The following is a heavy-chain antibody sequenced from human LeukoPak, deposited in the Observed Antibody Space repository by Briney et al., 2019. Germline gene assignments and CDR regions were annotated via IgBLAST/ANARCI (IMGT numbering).Heavy chain of an antibody. D-gene: IGHD5-18*01. Sequence: SETLSLTCTVSGGSISSSSYYWGWIRQPPGKGLEWIGSIYYSGSTYYNPSLKSRVTISVDTSKNQFSLKLSSVTAADTAVYYCARLVSGYSYYYMDVWGKGTTVTVSS. V-gene: IGHV4-39*01. CDR3: ARLVSGYSYYYMDV. CDR2: IYYSGST. CDR1: GGSISSSSYY. J-gene: IGHJ6*03.